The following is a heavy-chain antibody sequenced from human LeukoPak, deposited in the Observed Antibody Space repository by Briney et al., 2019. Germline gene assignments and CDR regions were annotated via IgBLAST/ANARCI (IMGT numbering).Heavy chain of an antibody. J-gene: IGHJ2*01. CDR3: AASRWYFDV. CDR1: GGSITNFY. Sequence: SETLSLTCTVSGGSITNFYWSWVRQPPEKRLEWLGFIYYTGSTTYNPSLESRVTISVDTSKNQFSLRLRSVTAADTAVYYCAASRWYFDVWGRGVVVAVSS. CDR2: IYYTGST. V-gene: IGHV4-59*08.